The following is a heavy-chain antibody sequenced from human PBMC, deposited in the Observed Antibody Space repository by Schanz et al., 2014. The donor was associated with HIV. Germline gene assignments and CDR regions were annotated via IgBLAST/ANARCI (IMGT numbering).Heavy chain of an antibody. CDR1: GFTFSNAW. CDR3: VTKDEVN. J-gene: IGHJ1*01. V-gene: IGHV3-23*04. CDR2: IGSGGGRT. Sequence: EVQLVESGGGLVKPGGSLRLSCAASGFTFSNAWMSWVRQAPGKGLEWVSLIGSGGGRTYYADSVKGRVTISRDNSKNTVYLQMNSLRAEDTALYYCVTKDEVNWGQGTLVIVSS.